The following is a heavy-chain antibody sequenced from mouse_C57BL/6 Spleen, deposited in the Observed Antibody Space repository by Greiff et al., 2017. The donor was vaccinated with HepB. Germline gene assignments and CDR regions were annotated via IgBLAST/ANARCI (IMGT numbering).Heavy chain of an antibody. D-gene: IGHD1-1*01. CDR1: GYTFTSYW. V-gene: IGHV1-7*01. J-gene: IGHJ1*03. Sequence: QVQLQQSGAELAKPGASVKLSCKASGYTFTSYWMHWVKQRPGQGLEWIGYINTSSGYTKYNQKFKDKAKLTADKSSSTAYMQLSSLTYEDSAVYYCARYYYGTYWYFDVWGTGTTVTVSS. CDR2: INTSSGYT. CDR3: ARYYYGTYWYFDV.